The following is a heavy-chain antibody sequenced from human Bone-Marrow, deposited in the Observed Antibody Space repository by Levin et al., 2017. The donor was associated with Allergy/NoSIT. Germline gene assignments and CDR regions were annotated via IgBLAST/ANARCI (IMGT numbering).Heavy chain of an antibody. J-gene: IGHJ4*02. CDR2: ISASGGTT. CDR1: GFIFKNYA. CDR3: AKVLFDFWSGYPDYFDY. D-gene: IGHD3-3*01. V-gene: IGHV3-23*01. Sequence: GGSLRLSCTASGFIFKNYAMSWVRQAPGKGLEWVSVISASGGTTRYADSVKGRFTISRDKSKNTVSLQMTSLRAEDTAKYYCAKVLFDFWSGYPDYFDYWGQGTLVTVSS.